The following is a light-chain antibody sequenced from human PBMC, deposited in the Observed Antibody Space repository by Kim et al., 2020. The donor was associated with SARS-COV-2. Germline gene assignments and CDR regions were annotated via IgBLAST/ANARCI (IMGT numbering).Light chain of an antibody. CDR3: QQYGSLWT. Sequence: EIVLTQSPGTLSLSPGEGATLSCRASQSVSSDYLAWYQQKPGQAPRLLIHGASSRVTGIPDRFSGSGSGTDFTLTISRLEPEDFAVYYCQQYGSLWTFGQGTKVDIK. CDR1: QSVSSDY. J-gene: IGKJ1*01. V-gene: IGKV3-20*01. CDR2: GAS.